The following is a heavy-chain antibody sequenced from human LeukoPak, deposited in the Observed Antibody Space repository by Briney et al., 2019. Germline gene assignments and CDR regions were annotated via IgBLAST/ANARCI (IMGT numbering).Heavy chain of an antibody. CDR3: ARENGDYELGYFDY. CDR1: RFTARSNY. D-gene: IGHD4-17*01. J-gene: IGHJ4*02. V-gene: IGHV3-66*02. Sequence: GGCLRLSRAASRFTARSNYMSWVRQAPGKGLESVSDIYSGGSTYYADSVKGRFTNSRDNSNDTLYLQMHRLRAEDTAVYYCARENGDYELGYFDYWGQGTLVTVSS. CDR2: IYSGGST.